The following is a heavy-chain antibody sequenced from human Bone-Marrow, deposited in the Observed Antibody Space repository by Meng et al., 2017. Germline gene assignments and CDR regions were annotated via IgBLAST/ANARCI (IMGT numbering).Heavy chain of an antibody. V-gene: IGHV4-39*07. Sequence: QLHLQGPVPAMVNPSGTFAPIGNVSGGSISSRSYYWGWIRQPPGKGLEWIGTIYYSGSTYYNPSLNSRVTISVDTSKNQFSLKLNSVTAADTALYYCATSNALPALNWFDPWGRGTLVTVSS. D-gene: IGHD1-1*01. CDR1: GGSISSRSYY. CDR2: IYYSGST. J-gene: IGHJ5*02. CDR3: ATSNALPALNWFDP.